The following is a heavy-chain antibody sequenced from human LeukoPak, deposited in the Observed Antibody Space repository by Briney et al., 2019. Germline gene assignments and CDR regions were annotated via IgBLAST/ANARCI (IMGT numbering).Heavy chain of an antibody. CDR1: GGSISSYY. V-gene: IGHV4-59*08. CDR3: AGHESYGAFDY. J-gene: IGHJ4*02. Sequence: SETLSLTCTVSGGSISSYYWSWIRQPPGKGLEWIGYIYYSGSTNYNPSLKSRVTISVDTSKNQFSLKLSSVTAADTAVYYCAGHESYGAFDYWGQGTLVTVSS. D-gene: IGHD4-17*01. CDR2: IYYSGST.